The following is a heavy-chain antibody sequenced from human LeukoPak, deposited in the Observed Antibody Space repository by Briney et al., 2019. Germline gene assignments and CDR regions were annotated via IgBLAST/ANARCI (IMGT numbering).Heavy chain of an antibody. D-gene: IGHD7-27*01. V-gene: IGHV6-1*01. J-gene: IGHJ4*02. CDR1: GDSVSSANTA. Sequence: SQTLSLTCAISGDSVSSANTAWNWIRQSPSSGLEWLGRTYYRSKWYTDYAVSVKSRLTINPDTSKNQFSLHLNSLSPEDTAVYYCARGWGFDFWGQGTLVTVSS. CDR2: TYYRSKWYT. CDR3: ARGWGFDF.